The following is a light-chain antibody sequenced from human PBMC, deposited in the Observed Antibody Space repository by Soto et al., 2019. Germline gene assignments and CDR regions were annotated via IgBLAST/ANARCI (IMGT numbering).Light chain of an antibody. V-gene: IGKV3-15*01. CDR2: AAS. CDR3: QQYNNWPIT. CDR1: QSVSRY. Sequence: EIVLTQSPGTLSLSPGERATLSCRASQSVSRYLAWYQQKPGQAPRLLIYAASTRATDIPARFSGSGSGTEFTLTISSLQSEDFAIYFCQQYNNWPITFGQGTRLE. J-gene: IGKJ5*01.